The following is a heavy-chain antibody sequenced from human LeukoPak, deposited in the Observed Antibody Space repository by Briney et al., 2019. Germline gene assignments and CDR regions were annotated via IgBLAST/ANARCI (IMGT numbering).Heavy chain of an antibody. CDR1: GGSISSYY. D-gene: IGHD5-18*01. CDR3: ARGRGQLWLNPNYYYMGV. CDR2: IYYSGST. J-gene: IGHJ6*03. V-gene: IGHV4-59*01. Sequence: KPSETLSLTCTVSGGSISSYYWSWIRQPPGKGLEWIGYIYYSGSTNYNPSLKSRVTISVDTSKNQFSLKLSSVTAADTAVYYCARGRGQLWLNPNYYYMGVWGKGTTVTVSS.